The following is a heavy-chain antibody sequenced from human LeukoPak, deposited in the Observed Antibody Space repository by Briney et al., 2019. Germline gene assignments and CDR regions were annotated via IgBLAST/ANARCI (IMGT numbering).Heavy chain of an antibody. D-gene: IGHD2-2*01. CDR1: GFTFSSYE. CDR3: ARGGDIVVVPAAMQGAYNWFDP. CDR2: TSSSGSTI. Sequence: GGSLRLSCAASGFTFSSYEMNWVRQAPGKGLEWVSYTSSSGSTIYYADSVKGRFTISRDNAKNSLYLQMNSLRAEDTAVYYCARGGDIVVVPAAMQGAYNWFDPWGQGTLVTVSS. V-gene: IGHV3-48*03. J-gene: IGHJ5*02.